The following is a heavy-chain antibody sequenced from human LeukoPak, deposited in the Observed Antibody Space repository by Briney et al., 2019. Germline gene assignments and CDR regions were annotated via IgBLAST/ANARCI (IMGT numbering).Heavy chain of an antibody. CDR2: ISWNSGSI. Sequence: GGSLRLSCAASGFTFDDYAMHWVRHAPGKGLEWVSGISWNSGSIGYADSVKGRFTISRDNAKNSLYLQMDSLRPEDTALYYCAKVDDSSGYGYDYWGQGTLVTVSS. CDR1: GFTFDDYA. V-gene: IGHV3-9*01. CDR3: AKVDDSSGYGYDY. J-gene: IGHJ4*02. D-gene: IGHD3-22*01.